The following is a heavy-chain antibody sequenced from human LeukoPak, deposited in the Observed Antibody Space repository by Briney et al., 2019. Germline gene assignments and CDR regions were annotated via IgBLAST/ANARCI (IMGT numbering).Heavy chain of an antibody. CDR3: ARGYYYGSGSYPGLIVFPKGLYYYYMDV. CDR1: GDSVSSNSAA. Sequence: SQTLSLTCAISGDSVSSNSAAWNWIRQSPSRGLEWLGRTYYRSKWYNDYAVSVKSRITITPDTSKNQFSLQLNSVTPEDTAVYYCARGYYYGSGSYPGLIVFPKGLYYYYMDVWGKGTTVTVSS. CDR2: TYYRSKWYN. J-gene: IGHJ6*03. V-gene: IGHV6-1*01. D-gene: IGHD3-10*01.